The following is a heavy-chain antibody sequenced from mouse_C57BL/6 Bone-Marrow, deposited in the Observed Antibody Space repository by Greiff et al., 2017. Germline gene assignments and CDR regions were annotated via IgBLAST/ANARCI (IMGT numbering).Heavy chain of an antibody. Sequence: QVQLQQPGAELVKPGASVKLSCKASGYTFTSYWMQWVKQRPGQGLEWIGEIDPSDSYTNYNQKFKGKATLTVDTSSSTAYMQLSSLTSGDSAVYYCARWGYDAMDDWGQEASVTVSS. CDR2: IDPSDSYT. J-gene: IGHJ4*01. V-gene: IGHV1-50*01. CDR3: ARWGYDAMDD. D-gene: IGHD3-1*01. CDR1: GYTFTSYW.